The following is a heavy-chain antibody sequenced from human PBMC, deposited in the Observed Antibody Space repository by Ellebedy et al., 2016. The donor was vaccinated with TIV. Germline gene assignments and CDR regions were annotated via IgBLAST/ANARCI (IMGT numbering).Heavy chain of an antibody. V-gene: IGHV1-46*01. CDR2: INPSGGST. CDR1: GYTFTSYY. CDR3: ARGGSGSYYNNPFDI. Sequence: ASVKVSXXASGYTFTSYYMHWVRQAPGQGLEWMGIINPSGGSTSYAQKFQGRVTMTRDTSTSTVYMELSSLRSEDTAVYYCARGGSGSYYNNPFDIWGQGTMVTVSS. J-gene: IGHJ3*02. D-gene: IGHD3-10*01.